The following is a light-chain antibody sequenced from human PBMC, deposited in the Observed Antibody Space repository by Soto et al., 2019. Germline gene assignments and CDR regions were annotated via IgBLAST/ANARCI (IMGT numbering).Light chain of an antibody. V-gene: IGKV3-15*01. J-gene: IGKJ4*01. CDR2: VAS. CDR3: QQCRNWPLT. Sequence: EIVMTQSPATLSVSPGEGATLSCKASQNVYINLAWYQQRPGQPPGLLIYVASTRATGISARFSGSGYGTEFTLTISSLQSEDFAFYFCQQCRNWPLTFGGGTKVEIK. CDR1: QNVYIN.